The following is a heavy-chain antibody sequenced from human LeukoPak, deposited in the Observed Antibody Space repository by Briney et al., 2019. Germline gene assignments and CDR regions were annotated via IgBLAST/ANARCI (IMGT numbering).Heavy chain of an antibody. Sequence: SETLSLTCAVYGGSFSGYYWSWIRQPPGKGLEWIGEINHSGSTNYNPSLKSRVTISVDTSKNQFSLKLSSVTAADTAVYYCARGLRWSSGWYYFDYWGQGTLVTVSS. D-gene: IGHD6-19*01. J-gene: IGHJ4*02. CDR3: ARGLRWSSGWYYFDY. CDR2: INHSGST. CDR1: GGSFSGYY. V-gene: IGHV4-34*01.